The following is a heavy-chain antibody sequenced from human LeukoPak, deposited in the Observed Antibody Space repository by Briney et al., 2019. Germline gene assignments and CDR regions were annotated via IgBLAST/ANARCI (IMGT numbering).Heavy chain of an antibody. CDR1: GFTFSSYA. V-gene: IGHV3-30*04. CDR2: ISYDGSNK. Sequence: GGSLRLSCAASGFTFSSYAMHWVRQAPGKGLEWVAVISYDGSNKYYADSVKGRFTISRDNSKNTLYLQMNSLRAEDTAVYYCAKSHDSSGYYLIDYWGQGTLVTVSS. CDR3: AKSHDSSGYYLIDY. J-gene: IGHJ4*02. D-gene: IGHD3-22*01.